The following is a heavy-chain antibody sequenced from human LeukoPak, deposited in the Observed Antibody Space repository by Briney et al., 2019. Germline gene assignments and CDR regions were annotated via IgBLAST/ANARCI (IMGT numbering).Heavy chain of an antibody. CDR2: INPNSGGT. CDR3: ARVKVSGSSDY. Sequence: ASVKVSCKASGYTFTGYYMHWVRQAPGQGLEWMGWINPNSGGTNYAPKFQGRVTMTRDTSISTAYMELSRLRSDDTAVYYCARVKVSGSSDYWGQGTLVTVSS. V-gene: IGHV1-2*02. J-gene: IGHJ4*02. D-gene: IGHD2-2*01. CDR1: GYTFTGYY.